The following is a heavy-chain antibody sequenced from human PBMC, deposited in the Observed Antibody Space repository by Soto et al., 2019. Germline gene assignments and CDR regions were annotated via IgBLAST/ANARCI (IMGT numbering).Heavy chain of an antibody. CDR2: ISWDGGST. V-gene: IGHV3-43*01. Sequence: GGSLRLSCAASGFTFDDYTMHWVRQAPGKGLEWVSLISWDGGSTYYADSVKGRFTISRDNSKNSLYLQMNSLRTEDTALYYCAKGGEVNSGYDLVYWGQGTLVTVSS. CDR3: AKGGEVNSGYDLVY. D-gene: IGHD5-12*01. CDR1: GFTFDDYT. J-gene: IGHJ4*02.